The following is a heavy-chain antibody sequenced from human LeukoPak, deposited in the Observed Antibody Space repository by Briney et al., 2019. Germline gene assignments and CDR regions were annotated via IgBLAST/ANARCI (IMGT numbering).Heavy chain of an antibody. CDR2: IYYSGST. D-gene: IGHD3-22*01. Sequence: PSETLSLTCTVSGVSISSSSYYWGWIRQPPGKGLEWIGSIYYSGSTYYNPSLKSRVTISVDTSKNQFSLKLSSVTAADTAVYYCARPAHITTWYFDLWGRGTLVTVSS. CDR3: ARPAHITTWYFDL. J-gene: IGHJ2*01. V-gene: IGHV4-39*01. CDR1: GVSISSSSYY.